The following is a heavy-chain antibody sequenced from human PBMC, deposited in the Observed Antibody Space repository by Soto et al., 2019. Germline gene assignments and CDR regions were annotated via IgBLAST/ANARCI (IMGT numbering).Heavy chain of an antibody. CDR2: TSYDGSNN. CDR3: ARWGTTGGLDV. Sequence: QVQLGESGGGVVQPGTSLRLSCVGSGFTFRSYVIHWVRQAPGKGLEWVALTSYDGSNNFYGDSVKGRFTISRDNSMNTVELQMDSLRLEDTALYYCARWGTTGGLDVWGQGTLVSVSS. J-gene: IGHJ4*02. CDR1: GFTFRSYV. D-gene: IGHD3-16*01. V-gene: IGHV3-33*05.